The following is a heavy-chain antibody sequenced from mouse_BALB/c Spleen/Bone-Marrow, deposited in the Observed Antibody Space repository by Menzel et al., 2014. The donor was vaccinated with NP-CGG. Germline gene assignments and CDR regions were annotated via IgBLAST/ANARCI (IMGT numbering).Heavy chain of an antibody. J-gene: IGHJ4*01. D-gene: IGHD1-1*01. CDR3: ARSFYGRSMDY. Sequence: QVQLQQSGPELVKPGASVRISCKASGYTFTSYYIHWLKQRPGQGLGWIGLIYPGNVNTKYNEKFKGKATLTADKSSGTAYMQHSSLTSEDSAVYFCARSFYGRSMDYWGQGTSVTVSS. CDR1: GYTFTSYY. CDR2: IYPGNVNT. V-gene: IGHV1S56*01.